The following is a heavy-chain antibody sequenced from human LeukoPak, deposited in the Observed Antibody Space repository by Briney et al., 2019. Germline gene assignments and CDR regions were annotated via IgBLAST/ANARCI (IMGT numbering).Heavy chain of an antibody. J-gene: IGHJ4*02. D-gene: IGHD3-22*01. CDR1: GFTFTSSA. CDR2: IVVGSGNT. CDR3: AVRGGYYDSSGYYYDFDY. V-gene: IGHV1-58*02. Sequence: SVKVSCKASGFTFTSSAMQWVRQARGQRLEWIGWIVVGSGNTNYAQKFQERVPITRDMSTSTAYMELSSLRSEDTAVYYCAVRGGYYDSSGYYYDFDYWGQGTLVTVSS.